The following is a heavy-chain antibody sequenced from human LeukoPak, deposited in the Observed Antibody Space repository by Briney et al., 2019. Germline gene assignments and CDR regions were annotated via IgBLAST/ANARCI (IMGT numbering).Heavy chain of an antibody. V-gene: IGHV4-34*01. CDR3: ARGPVQLEHFDY. CDR1: GGSFSGYY. CDR2: INHSGST. Sequence: SETLSLTCAVYGGSFSGYYWSWIRQPPGKGLEWIGEINHSGSTNYNPSLKSRVTISVDTSKNQLSLKLSSVTAADTAVYYCARGPVQLEHFDYWGQGTLVTVSS. J-gene: IGHJ4*02. D-gene: IGHD1-1*01.